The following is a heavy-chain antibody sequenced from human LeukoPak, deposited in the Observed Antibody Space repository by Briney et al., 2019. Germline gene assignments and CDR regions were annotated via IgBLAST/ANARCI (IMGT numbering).Heavy chain of an antibody. Sequence: GESLKISCKGSGYSFTSYWISWVRQMPGKGLEWMGRVDPSDSYTNYSPSFQGHVSISADKSISTAYLQWRSLKASDTAMYYCARGGSVAGTWYFDYWGQGTLVTVSS. J-gene: IGHJ4*02. V-gene: IGHV5-10-1*01. D-gene: IGHD6-19*01. CDR1: GYSFTSYW. CDR3: ARGGSVAGTWYFDY. CDR2: VDPSDSYT.